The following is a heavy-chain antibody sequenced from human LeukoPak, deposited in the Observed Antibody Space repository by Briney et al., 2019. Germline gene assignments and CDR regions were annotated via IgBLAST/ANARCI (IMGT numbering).Heavy chain of an antibody. CDR2: ISSSGSTI. J-gene: IGHJ6*02. Sequence: GGSLRLSCAASGFTFSDYYMSWIRQAPGKGLEWVSYISSSGSTIYYADSVKGRFTISRDNAKNSLYLQMNSLRAEDTAVYYCARDTLAGFYDILTGYYSYYYYYGMDVWGQGTTVTVSS. D-gene: IGHD3-9*01. V-gene: IGHV3-11*01. CDR1: GFTFSDYY. CDR3: ARDTLAGFYDILTGYYSYYYYYGMDV.